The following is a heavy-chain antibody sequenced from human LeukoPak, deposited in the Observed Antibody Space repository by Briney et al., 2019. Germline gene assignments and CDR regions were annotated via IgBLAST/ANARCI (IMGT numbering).Heavy chain of an antibody. V-gene: IGHV1-69*05. CDR1: GGTFSSYA. D-gene: IGHD1-1*01. Sequence: SVKVSCKASGGTFSSYAISWVRQAPGQGLEWMGGIIPIFGTANYAQKLQGRVTITTDESTSTAYMELSSLRSEDTAVYYCARVSRYNWNDASWAFDIWGQGTMVTVSS. J-gene: IGHJ3*02. CDR2: IIPIFGTA. CDR3: ARVSRYNWNDASWAFDI.